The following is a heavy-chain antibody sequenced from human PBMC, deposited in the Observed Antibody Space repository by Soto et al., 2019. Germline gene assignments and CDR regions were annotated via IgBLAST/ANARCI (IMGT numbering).Heavy chain of an antibody. CDR3: ERDPDTAMVLLKNKLAYYYYYGMDV. CDR1: GFTFSSYW. CDR2: INSDGSST. D-gene: IGHD5-18*01. Sequence: PGGSLRLSCAASGFTFSSYWMHWVRQAPGKGLVWVSRINSDGSSTSYADSVKGRFTISRDNAKNTLYLQMNSLRAEDTAVYYCERDPDTAMVLLKNKLAYYYYYGMDVWGQGTTVTVS. V-gene: IGHV3-74*01. J-gene: IGHJ6*02.